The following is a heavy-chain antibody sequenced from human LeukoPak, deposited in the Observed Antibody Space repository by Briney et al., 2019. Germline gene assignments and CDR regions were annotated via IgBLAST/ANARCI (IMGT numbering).Heavy chain of an antibody. J-gene: IGHJ4*02. CDR1: GGSTSSGRYY. V-gene: IGHV4-31*03. CDR3: ASGTYYYDSSGYPPDY. D-gene: IGHD3-22*01. CDR2: IYYSGST. Sequence: SETLSLTCTVSGGSTSSGRYYWSWIRQHPGKDLEWIGYIYYSGSTNYNPSLKSRVTISVDKSKNQFSLKLSSVTAADTAVYYCASGTYYYDSSGYPPDYWGQGTLVTVSS.